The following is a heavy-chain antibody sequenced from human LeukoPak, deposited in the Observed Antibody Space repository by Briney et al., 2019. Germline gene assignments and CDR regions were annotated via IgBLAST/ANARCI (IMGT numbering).Heavy chain of an antibody. CDR3: ATHRLMTTVTMNY. CDR2: MNPNSGNT. Sequence: ASVKVSCKASGYTFTSYDINWVRQATGQGLEWMGWMNPNSGNTGYAQKFQGRVTMTRNTSISTAYMELSGLRSEDTAVYYCATHRLMTTVTMNYWSQGTLVTVSS. V-gene: IGHV1-8*01. CDR1: GYTFTSYD. D-gene: IGHD4-17*01. J-gene: IGHJ4*02.